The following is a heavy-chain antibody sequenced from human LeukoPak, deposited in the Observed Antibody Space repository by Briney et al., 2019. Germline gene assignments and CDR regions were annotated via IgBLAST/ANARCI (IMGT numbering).Heavy chain of an antibody. CDR1: GYSISSGYY. Sequence: SETLSLTCSVSGYSISSGYYWGWIRQPPGKGLEWIGSIHHSGSTYYNPSLKCRVSTSVDTSRNQFSLKLSSVTAADTAVYYCARERYCTSTSCSKSYYYMDVWGKGTTVTVSS. V-gene: IGHV4-38-2*02. D-gene: IGHD2-2*01. CDR2: IHHSGST. CDR3: ARERYCTSTSCSKSYYYMDV. J-gene: IGHJ6*03.